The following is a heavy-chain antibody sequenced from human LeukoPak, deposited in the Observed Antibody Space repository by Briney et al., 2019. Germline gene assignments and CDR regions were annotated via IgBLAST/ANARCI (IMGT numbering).Heavy chain of an antibody. J-gene: IGHJ4*02. D-gene: IGHD5-18*01. V-gene: IGHV3-21*01. Sequence: GGSLRLSCAASGVTFSSYSMNWVRQAPGKGLEWVSSISSSSSYIYYADSVRGRFTISRDIAKNSLCMYMYSLRAEDTAGYYCARDQNPGIQLWTHWGQGTLVTVSS. CDR1: GVTFSSYS. CDR2: ISSSSSYI. CDR3: ARDQNPGIQLWTH.